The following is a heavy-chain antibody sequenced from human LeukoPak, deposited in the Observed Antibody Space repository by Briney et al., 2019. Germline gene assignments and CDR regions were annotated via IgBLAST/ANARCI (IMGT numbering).Heavy chain of an antibody. V-gene: IGHV3-13*01. Sequence: PGGSLRLSCAASGFAFSTYDMHWVRQATGKGLEWVSGIGARGDTYYSGSVKGRFTISRENAKNSLYLQMNSLRAGGTALYYCARGAREGFDPWGQGTLVTVSS. CDR2: IGARGDT. CDR3: ARGAREGFDP. J-gene: IGHJ5*02. CDR1: GFAFSTYD.